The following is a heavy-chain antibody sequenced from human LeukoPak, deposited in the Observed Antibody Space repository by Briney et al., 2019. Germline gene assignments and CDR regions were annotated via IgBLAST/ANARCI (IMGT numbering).Heavy chain of an antibody. CDR3: ARGRLLSNVLRFLEWLPHFDY. Sequence: SETLSLTCTVSGGSISSYYWSWIRQPPGKGLEWIGYIYYSGSTNYNPSLKSRVTISVDTSKNQFSLKLSSVTAADTAVYYCARGRLLSNVLRFLEWLPHFDYWGQGTLVTVSS. J-gene: IGHJ4*02. V-gene: IGHV4-59*01. CDR2: IYYSGST. CDR1: GGSISSYY. D-gene: IGHD3-3*01.